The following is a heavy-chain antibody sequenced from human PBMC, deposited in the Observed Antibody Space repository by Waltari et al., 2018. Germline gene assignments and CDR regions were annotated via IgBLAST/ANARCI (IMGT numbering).Heavy chain of an antibody. Sequence: QVQLQESGPGLVKPSETLSLTCTVAGGSISRYYWSWIRQPPGKGLEWIGYIYYSGSTNYNPSRKSRVTISVDTSKNQFSLKLSSVTAADTAVYYCARDLYSSGHFDYWGQGTLVTVSS. V-gene: IGHV4-59*01. CDR1: GGSISRYY. D-gene: IGHD6-19*01. CDR2: IYYSGST. J-gene: IGHJ4*02. CDR3: ARDLYSSGHFDY.